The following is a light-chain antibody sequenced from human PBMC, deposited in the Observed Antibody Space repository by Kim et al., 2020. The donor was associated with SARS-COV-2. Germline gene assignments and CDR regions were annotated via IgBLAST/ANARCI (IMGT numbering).Light chain of an antibody. CDR2: DTS. J-gene: IGLJ2*01. V-gene: IGLV7-46*01. Sequence: PGGHVTPAVGSAIGTVTSGHYPYCVQQKPGQAPRTLIYDTSDKHSWTPARFSGSLLGGKAALTLSGAQPEDEADYYCVLLYTYTRVFGGGTQLTVL. CDR1: IGTVTSGHY. CDR3: VLLYTYTRV.